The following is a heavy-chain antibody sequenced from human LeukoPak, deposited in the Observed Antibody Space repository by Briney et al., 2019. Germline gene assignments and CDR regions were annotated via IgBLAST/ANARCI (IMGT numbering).Heavy chain of an antibody. J-gene: IGHJ4*02. CDR2: INPNSGGT. V-gene: IGHV1-2*02. CDR1: GYTFTGYY. Sequence: GASVKVSCKASGYTFTGYYMHWVRQAPGQGLEWMGWINPNSGGTNYAQKFQGRVTMTRDTSISTAYMELSRLRSEDTAVYYCARDGGTYGSGSYFDYWGQGTLVTVSS. CDR3: ARDGGTYGSGSYFDY. D-gene: IGHD3-10*01.